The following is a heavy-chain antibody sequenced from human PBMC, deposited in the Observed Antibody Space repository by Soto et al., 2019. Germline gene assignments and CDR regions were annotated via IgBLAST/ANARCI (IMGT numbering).Heavy chain of an antibody. V-gene: IGHV3-11*06. D-gene: IGHD4-4*01. CDR1: GFTFSDHY. Sequence: QVQLVESGGGLAKPGGSLRLSCAASGFTFSDHYMSWIRQAPGKGLEWISYINPSGTYTHYADSVKGRFTISRDNAENSLYLQMNSLRPDDMALYYCARGHHSNDVWGQGATVTVSS. J-gene: IGHJ6*02. CDR3: ARGHHSNDV. CDR2: INPSGTYT.